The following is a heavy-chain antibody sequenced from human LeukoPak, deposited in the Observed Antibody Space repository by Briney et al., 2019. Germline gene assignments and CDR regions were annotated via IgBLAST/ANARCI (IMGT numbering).Heavy chain of an antibody. CDR1: GFSLSTSGVG. CDR3: AHFDSGYDDGGDAFDI. Sequence: SGPTLVKPPQTLTLTCTFSGFSLSTSGVGVGWIRQPPGKALEWLALIYWDDDKRCSPSLKSRLTITKDTSKNQVVLTMPNMDPVDTATYYCAHFDSGYDDGGDAFDIWGQGTMVTVSS. D-gene: IGHD5-12*01. CDR2: IYWDDDK. J-gene: IGHJ3*02. V-gene: IGHV2-5*02.